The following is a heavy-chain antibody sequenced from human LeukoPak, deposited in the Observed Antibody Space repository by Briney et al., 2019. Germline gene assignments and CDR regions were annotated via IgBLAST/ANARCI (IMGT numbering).Heavy chain of an antibody. J-gene: IGHJ4*02. D-gene: IGHD1-26*01. CDR1: GGSISSYF. V-gene: IGHV4-4*07. CDR2: IYPSGTT. CDR3: ARENSGSYREFDY. Sequence: SETLSLTCPVSGGSISSYFWTWIRPPAGKGLEGIGRIYPSGTTNYNPSLKRRVTMPVDTSKNQFSLKLSSVTAADTAVYYCARENSGSYREFDYWGQGTLVTVSS.